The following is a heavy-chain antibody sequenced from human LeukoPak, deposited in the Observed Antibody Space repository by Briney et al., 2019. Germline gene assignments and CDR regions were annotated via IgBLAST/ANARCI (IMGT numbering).Heavy chain of an antibody. CDR1: GFSLSSYG. D-gene: IGHD6-19*01. CDR2: ISSSSSTI. CDR3: ARDLGAVAGYFDY. Sequence: GGSLRLSCAASGFSLSSYGMTWVRQAPGKGLEWVSYISSSSSTIYYADSVKGRFTISRDNAKNSLYLQMNSLRAEDTAVYYCARDLGAVAGYFDYWGQGALVTVSS. J-gene: IGHJ4*02. V-gene: IGHV3-48*01.